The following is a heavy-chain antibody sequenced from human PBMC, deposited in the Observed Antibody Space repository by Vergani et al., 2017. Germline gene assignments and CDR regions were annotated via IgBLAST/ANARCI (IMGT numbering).Heavy chain of an antibody. D-gene: IGHD3-22*01. CDR2: IFSNDEK. Sequence: QVTLKESGPVLVKPTETLTLTCTVSGFSLSNARMGVSWIRQPPGKALEWLAHIFSNDEKSYSTSLKSRLTISKDTSKSQVVLTMTNMDPVDTATYYCAHRELYYYDSSGYYFGYFQHWGQGTLVTVSS. V-gene: IGHV2-26*01. J-gene: IGHJ1*01. CDR1: GFSLSNARMG. CDR3: AHRELYYYDSSGYYFGYFQH.